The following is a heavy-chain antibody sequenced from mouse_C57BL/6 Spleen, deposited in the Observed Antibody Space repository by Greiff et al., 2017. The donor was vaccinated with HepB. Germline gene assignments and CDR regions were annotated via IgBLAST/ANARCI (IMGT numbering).Heavy chain of an antibody. J-gene: IGHJ4*01. V-gene: IGHV1-19*01. Sequence: EVQLQQSGPVLVKPGASVKMSCKASGYTFTDYYMNWVKQSHGKSLEWIGVINPYNGGTSYNQKFKGKATLTVDKSSSTAYMELNSLTSEDSAVYYCARRLRRAMDYWGQGTSVTVSS. D-gene: IGHD2-2*01. CDR2: INPYNGGT. CDR1: GYTFTDYY. CDR3: ARRLRRAMDY.